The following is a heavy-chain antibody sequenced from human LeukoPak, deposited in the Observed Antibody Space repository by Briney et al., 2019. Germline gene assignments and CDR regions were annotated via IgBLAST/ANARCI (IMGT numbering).Heavy chain of an antibody. J-gene: IGHJ4*02. CDR1: GFTFSGSA. D-gene: IGHD6-13*01. CDR2: IRSKANSYAT. V-gene: IGHV3-73*01. CDR3: TRLDTGIAAAGPLS. Sequence: GGSLRLSCAASGFTFSGSAMHWVRQASGKGLEWVGRIRSKANSYATAYAASVKGRFTISRDDSKNTAYLQMNSLKTEDTAVYYCTRLDTGIAAAGPLSWGQGTLVTVSS.